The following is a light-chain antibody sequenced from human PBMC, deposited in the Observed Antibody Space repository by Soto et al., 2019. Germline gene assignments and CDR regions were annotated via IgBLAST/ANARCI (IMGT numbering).Light chain of an antibody. CDR1: SSDVGGYNY. Sequence: QSVLTQPRSVSGSPGQSVTISCTGTSSDVGGYNYVSWYQQHPDKAPKLMISDVSKRPSGVPDRFSGSKSGNTASLTISGLQAEDEADYYCRSYAGSYSYVFGTGTKV. CDR2: DVS. J-gene: IGLJ1*01. V-gene: IGLV2-11*01. CDR3: RSYAGSYSYV.